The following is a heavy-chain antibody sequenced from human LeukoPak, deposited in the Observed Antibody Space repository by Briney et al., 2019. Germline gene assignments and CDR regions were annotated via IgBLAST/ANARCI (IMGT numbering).Heavy chain of an antibody. V-gene: IGHV4-34*01. J-gene: IGHJ6*03. Sequence: SETLSLTCAVYGGSFSGYYWSWIRQPPGKGLEWIGESNHSGSTNYNPSLKSRVTISVDTSKNQFSLKLSSVTAADTAVYYCAREVGATDYYYYYYMDVWGKGTTVTVSS. D-gene: IGHD1-26*01. CDR3: AREVGATDYYYYYYMDV. CDR1: GGSFSGYY. CDR2: SNHSGST.